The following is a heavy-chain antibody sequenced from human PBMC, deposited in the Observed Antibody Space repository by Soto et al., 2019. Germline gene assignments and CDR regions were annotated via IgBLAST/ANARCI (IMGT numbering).Heavy chain of an antibody. CDR2: IYPGDSNT. J-gene: IGHJ4*02. Sequence: GESLKISCKGSGYSFTSYWIGWVRQMPGKGLEWMGIIYPGDSNTRCSPSLQGQVTISVDKSISTAYLQWSSLKATDTAMYYCARALDNKRPNAPTGFDDWGQGTLVTVSS. V-gene: IGHV5-51*01. CDR3: ARALDNKRPNAPTGFDD. D-gene: IGHD1-1*01. CDR1: GYSFTSYW.